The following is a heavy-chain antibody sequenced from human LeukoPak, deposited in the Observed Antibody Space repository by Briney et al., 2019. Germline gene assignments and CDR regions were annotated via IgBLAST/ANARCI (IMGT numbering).Heavy chain of an antibody. CDR1: GGSIGTYY. Sequence: SETLSLTCTVSGGSIGTYYWGWIRQPPGKGLEWIGYIYYSGSTNYNPSLESRVTISVDTSKNQFSLRVRSVTAADTAVYYCARITIFGVVIIFDPWGRGTQVTVSS. CDR2: IYYSGST. CDR3: ARITIFGVVIIFDP. J-gene: IGHJ5*02. D-gene: IGHD3-3*01. V-gene: IGHV4-59*01.